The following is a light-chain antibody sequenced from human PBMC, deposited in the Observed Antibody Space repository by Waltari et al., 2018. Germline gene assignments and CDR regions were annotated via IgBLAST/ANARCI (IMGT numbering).Light chain of an antibody. V-gene: IGKV1-5*03. Sequence: ITCLASQSISSWLAWYQQKPGTAPKLLIYKASTLESGVPSRFSGSGSGTEFTLTINSLQPDDFATYYCQQYNGYWTFGQGTKVEIK. CDR2: KAS. J-gene: IGKJ1*01. CDR3: QQYNGYWT. CDR1: QSISSW.